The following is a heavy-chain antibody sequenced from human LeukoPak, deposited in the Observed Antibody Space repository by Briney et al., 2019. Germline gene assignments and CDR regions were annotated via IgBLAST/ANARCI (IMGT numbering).Heavy chain of an antibody. V-gene: IGHV1-2*06. Sequence: ASVKVSCKASGYTFTGYYMDWVRQAPGQGLEWMGRINPNSGGTNYAQKFQGRVTMTRDTSISTAYMELSRLRSDDTAVYYCATYGGGGYSSSGAPVGLQQLATDYWGRGTLVTVSS. D-gene: IGHD6-6*01. CDR1: GYTFTGYY. J-gene: IGHJ4*02. CDR3: ATYGGGGYSSSGAPVGLQQLATDY. CDR2: INPNSGGT.